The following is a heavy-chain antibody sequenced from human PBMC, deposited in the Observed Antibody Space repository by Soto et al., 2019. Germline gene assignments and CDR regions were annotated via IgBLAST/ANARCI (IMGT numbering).Heavy chain of an antibody. CDR2: IDPSGSQT. D-gene: IGHD3-22*01. J-gene: IGHJ4*02. CDR1: GYSFAGYW. Sequence: PGETLKISCKGSGYSFAGYWITWVRQKPGKGLEWMGRIDPSGSQTYYSPSFRGHVTISATKSITTVFLQWSSLGASDTAMYYCARQIYDSDTGPNFQYYFDSWGQGTPVTVSS. CDR3: ARQIYDSDTGPNFQYYFDS. V-gene: IGHV5-10-1*01.